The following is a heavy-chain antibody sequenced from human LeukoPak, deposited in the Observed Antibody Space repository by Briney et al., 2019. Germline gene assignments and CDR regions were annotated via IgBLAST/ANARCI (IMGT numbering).Heavy chain of an antibody. CDR1: GFTFSNYW. D-gene: IGHD2-21*01. Sequence: GGSLRLSCAASGFTFSNYWMNWVRQAPGKGLEWVSYISGGSSTIYYADSVKGRFTISRDNAKNSLYLQMNSLRDEDTAMYYCARYSDFWGQGTLVTVSS. J-gene: IGHJ4*02. CDR2: ISGGSSTI. CDR3: ARYSDF. V-gene: IGHV3-48*02.